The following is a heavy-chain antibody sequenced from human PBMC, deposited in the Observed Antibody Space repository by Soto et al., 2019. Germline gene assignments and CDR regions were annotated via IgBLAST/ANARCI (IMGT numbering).Heavy chain of an antibody. CDR1: GFTFSSYA. J-gene: IGHJ3*02. V-gene: IGHV3-23*01. CDR2: ISGSGGST. D-gene: IGHD6-19*01. Sequence: LILSCAASGFTFSSYAMSWVRQAPWKGLEWVSAISGSGGSTYYADSVKGRFTISRDNSKNTLYLQMNSLRAEDTAVYYCAKVRSSGWQGAAFDIWGQGTMVTVSS. CDR3: AKVRSSGWQGAAFDI.